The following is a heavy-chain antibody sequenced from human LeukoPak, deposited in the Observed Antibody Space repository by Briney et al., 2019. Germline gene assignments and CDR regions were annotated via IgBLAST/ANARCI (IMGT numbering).Heavy chain of an antibody. V-gene: IGHV1-69*05. J-gene: IGHJ5*02. CDR1: GGTFSSYA. Sequence: GASVKVSCKASGGTFSSYAISWVRQAPGQGLEWMGGIIPIFGTANYAQKFQGRVTITTDESTSTAYMELSSLRSEDTAVYYCASGPYGGSWYNWFDPWGQGTLVTVSS. D-gene: IGHD6-13*01. CDR3: ASGPYGGSWYNWFDP. CDR2: IIPIFGTA.